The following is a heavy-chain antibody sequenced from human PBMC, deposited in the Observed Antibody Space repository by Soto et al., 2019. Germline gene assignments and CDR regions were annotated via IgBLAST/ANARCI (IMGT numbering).Heavy chain of an antibody. V-gene: IGHV3-11*06. CDR2: ISGRNTFT. CDR3: ARDGSVIIPGAIGGGYGMDV. D-gene: IGHD2-2*02. CDR1: GFNFSDSY. J-gene: IGHJ6*02. Sequence: QVQLVESGGGLVKPGGSLRLSCAASGFNFSDSYMSWIRQAPGKGLEWISYISGRNTFTQYADSVKGQFTISRDNPKKSRYLQLNSLTAEYTAVYYCARDGSVIIPGAIGGGYGMDVWGQGTTVTVSS.